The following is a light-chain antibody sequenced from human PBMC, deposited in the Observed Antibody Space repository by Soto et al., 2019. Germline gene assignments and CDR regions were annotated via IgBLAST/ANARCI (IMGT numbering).Light chain of an antibody. CDR3: QQHYSYPQT. V-gene: IGKV1-9*01. Sequence: ILLTQSPSSLSASVGDRVTITCRASQGIDTSLAWYQQKPGKAPKLLIFAASNLQSGVPSRFSGSGSGTEFTLTISSLQPEDFASYYCQQHYSYPQTFGQGTKVDIK. CDR2: AAS. J-gene: IGKJ1*01. CDR1: QGIDTS.